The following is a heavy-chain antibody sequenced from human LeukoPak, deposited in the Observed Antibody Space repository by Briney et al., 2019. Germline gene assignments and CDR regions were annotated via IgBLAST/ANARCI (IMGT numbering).Heavy chain of an antibody. D-gene: IGHD4-17*01. Sequence: ASVKVSCKASGYTLTSYGIYWMRQAPGQGLEWMGWISTQSGNTNYAQKVQGRLTLTTDRSTNTAYMELRSLRSDDTAVYYCARGAYGDKWGQGTMVTVSS. J-gene: IGHJ4*02. CDR2: ISTQSGNT. CDR3: ARGAYGDK. CDR1: GYTLTSYG. V-gene: IGHV1-18*01.